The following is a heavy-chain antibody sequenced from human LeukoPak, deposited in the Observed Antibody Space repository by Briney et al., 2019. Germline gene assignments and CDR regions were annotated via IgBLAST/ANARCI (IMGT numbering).Heavy chain of an antibody. CDR3: ASVYYGSGSYSDY. Sequence: KSSETLSLTCTVSGGSISSYYWSWIRQPAGKGLEWIGRIYTSGSTNYNPSLKSRATMSVDTSKNQFSLKLSSVTAADTAVYYCASVYYGSGSYSDYWGQGTLVTVSS. J-gene: IGHJ4*02. V-gene: IGHV4-4*07. D-gene: IGHD3-10*01. CDR2: IYTSGST. CDR1: GGSISSYY.